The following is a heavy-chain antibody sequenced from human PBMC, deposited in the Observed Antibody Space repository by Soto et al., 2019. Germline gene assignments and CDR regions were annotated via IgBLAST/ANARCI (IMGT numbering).Heavy chain of an antibody. Sequence: EVQLVESGGGLVQPGRSLRLSCAASGFTFDDYAMHWVRQAPGKGLEWVSAISWNSGNRGYADSVKGRFTISRDNAKNSLSLQMTSLRAEDTALYYCAQVAVTARVHFDYWGQGTLVTVSS. CDR1: GFTFDDYA. J-gene: IGHJ4*02. CDR2: ISWNSGNR. CDR3: AQVAVTARVHFDY. D-gene: IGHD2-21*02. V-gene: IGHV3-9*01.